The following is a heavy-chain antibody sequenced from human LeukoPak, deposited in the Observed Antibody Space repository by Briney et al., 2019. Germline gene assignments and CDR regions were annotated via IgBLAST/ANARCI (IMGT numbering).Heavy chain of an antibody. D-gene: IGHD6-13*01. Sequence: GESLKISCKGSGYSFTSYWIGWVRQMPGKGLEWMGIIYPGDSDTRYSPSFQGQVTISADKSISTAYLQWSSLKASDTAMYYCARLAAAGTGSNLYYMDVWGKGTTVTVSS. CDR1: GYSFTSYW. CDR2: IYPGDSDT. J-gene: IGHJ6*03. V-gene: IGHV5-51*01. CDR3: ARLAAAGTGSNLYYMDV.